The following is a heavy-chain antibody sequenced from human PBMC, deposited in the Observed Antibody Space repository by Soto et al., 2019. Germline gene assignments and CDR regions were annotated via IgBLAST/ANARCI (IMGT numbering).Heavy chain of an antibody. CDR2: IKQDGSEK. Sequence: GGSLRLSCAASGFTFSSYWMSWVRQAPGKGLEWVANIKQDGSEKYYVDSVKGRFTISRDNAKNSLYLQMNSLRAEDTAVYYCARGGSGYLPVVFDYWGQGTLVTVSS. V-gene: IGHV3-7*05. CDR3: ARGGSGYLPVVFDY. CDR1: GFTFSSYW. D-gene: IGHD5-12*01. J-gene: IGHJ4*02.